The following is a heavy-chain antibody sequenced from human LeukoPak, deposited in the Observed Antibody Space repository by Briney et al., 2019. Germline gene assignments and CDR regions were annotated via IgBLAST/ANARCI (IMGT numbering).Heavy chain of an antibody. V-gene: IGHV1-18*01. J-gene: IGHJ4*02. D-gene: IGHD1-26*01. Sequence: ASVKVSCKASGYIFTNYGINWVRQAPGQGLEWMGWISAYNGNTKYTQKLQDRVTMTTDTSTSTAYMELKTLRSDDTALYFCARAGYSRFVDDLDYWGQGTLVTVSS. CDR1: GYIFTNYG. CDR3: ARAGYSRFVDDLDY. CDR2: ISAYNGNT.